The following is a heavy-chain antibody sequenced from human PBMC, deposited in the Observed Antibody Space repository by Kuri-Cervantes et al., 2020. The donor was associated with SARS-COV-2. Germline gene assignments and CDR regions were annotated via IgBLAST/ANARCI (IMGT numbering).Heavy chain of an antibody. Sequence: GESLKISCAASGFTFGSYAMNWVRQAPGKGLEWVSYISSSSSAIYYPDSVKGRFTMSRDNAKNSLYLQMNSLRAEDTAVYYCAKAIGGAIATGGVDYWGQGTLVTVSS. J-gene: IGHJ4*02. V-gene: IGHV3-48*01. CDR2: ISSSSSAI. CDR3: AKAIGGAIATGGVDY. CDR1: GFTFGSYA. D-gene: IGHD2-21*01.